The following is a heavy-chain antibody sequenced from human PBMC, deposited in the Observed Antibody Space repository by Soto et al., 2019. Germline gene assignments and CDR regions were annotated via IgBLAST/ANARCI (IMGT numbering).Heavy chain of an antibody. V-gene: IGHV1-18*01. CDR1: GYIFTTYG. CDR3: ARGGYGDY. CDR2: ISAHNGNT. J-gene: IGHJ4*02. D-gene: IGHD1-1*01. Sequence: QVHLVQSGAGVKKPGASVTVSCKGSGYIFTTYGITWVRQAPGQGLEWMGWISAHNGNTNYAQKLQRRVTVTRDTSTSTAYMELSNLRPDDTAVYYCARGGYGDYWGQGARVTVSS.